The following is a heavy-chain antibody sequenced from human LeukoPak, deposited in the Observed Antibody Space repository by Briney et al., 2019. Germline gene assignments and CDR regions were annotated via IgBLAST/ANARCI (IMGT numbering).Heavy chain of an antibody. J-gene: IGHJ5*02. D-gene: IGHD2-15*01. CDR2: IKQDGSEK. CDR1: GFTFSSYW. V-gene: IGHV3-7*04. CDR3: ARARVAAAISWFDP. Sequence: GGSLRLSCAASGFTFSSYWMTWVRQAPGKGLEWVANIKQDGSEKYYVDSVKGRFTISRDNAKDSLYLQMNSLRAEDTAVYYCARARVAAAISWFDPWGQGTLATVS.